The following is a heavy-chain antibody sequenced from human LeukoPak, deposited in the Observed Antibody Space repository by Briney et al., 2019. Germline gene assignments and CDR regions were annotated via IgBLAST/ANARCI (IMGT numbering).Heavy chain of an antibody. V-gene: IGHV1-2*02. CDR3: ARVGSSGWYVHPTLDY. Sequence: GASVKVSCKASGYTFTGYYMHWVRQAPGQGLEWMGWINPNSGDTNYAQKFQDRVTVTRDTSISPAYMDLSWLRSEDTAVYYCARVGSSGWYVHPTLDYWGQGTLVTVSS. CDR1: GYTFTGYY. D-gene: IGHD6-19*01. CDR2: INPNSGDT. J-gene: IGHJ4*02.